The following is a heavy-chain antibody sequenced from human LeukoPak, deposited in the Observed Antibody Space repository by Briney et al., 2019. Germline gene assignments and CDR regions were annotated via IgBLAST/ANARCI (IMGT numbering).Heavy chain of an antibody. V-gene: IGHV1-2*02. D-gene: IGHD3-3*01. CDR1: GYTFTGYY. J-gene: IGHJ6*03. Sequence: GASVKVSCKASGYTFTGYYMHWVRQAPGQGLEWMGWINPNSGGTNYAQKFRGRVTMTRDTSISTAYMELSRLRSDDTAVYYCARDERDYDFWGGYSYYMDVWGKGTTVTVSS. CDR3: ARDERDYDFWGGYSYYMDV. CDR2: INPNSGGT.